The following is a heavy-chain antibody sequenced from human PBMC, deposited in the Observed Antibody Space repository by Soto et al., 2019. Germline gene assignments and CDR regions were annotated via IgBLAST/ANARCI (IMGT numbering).Heavy chain of an antibody. CDR1: GFTFSSYG. V-gene: IGHV3-30*18. D-gene: IGHD6-13*01. CDR2: ISYDGSNK. J-gene: IGHJ4*02. Sequence: GGSLRVSWAASGFTFSSYGMHWVRQAPGKGLEWVAVISYDGSNKYYADSVKGRFTISRDNSKNTLYLQMNSLRAEDTAVYYCAKDPSVGSSWYYFDYWGQGTLVTVSS. CDR3: AKDPSVGSSWYYFDY.